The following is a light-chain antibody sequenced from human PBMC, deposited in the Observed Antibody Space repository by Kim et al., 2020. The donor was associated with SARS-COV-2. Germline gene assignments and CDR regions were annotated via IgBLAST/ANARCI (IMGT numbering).Light chain of an antibody. CDR3: NSRDSSGYRLI. J-gene: IGLJ2*01. V-gene: IGLV3-19*01. Sequence: SSELTQDPAVSVALGQTVRITCQGDSLRTYCATWYQQRPGQAPVVVIYGKNNRPSGIPDRFSGSRSGNTASLTITGVQAEDEADYYCNSRDSSGYRLIFG. CDR2: GKN. CDR1: SLRTYC.